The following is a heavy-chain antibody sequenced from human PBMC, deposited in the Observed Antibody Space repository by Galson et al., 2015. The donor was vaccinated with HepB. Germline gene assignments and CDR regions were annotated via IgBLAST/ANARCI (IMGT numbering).Heavy chain of an antibody. CDR2: INTGNGNT. CDR3: ARKRWEYFDY. Sequence: GYIFTTYTIHWVRQATGHGLEWMGWINTGNGNTKYSQKFQGRVTISRDTSASTAYLELTSLRSEDTAVYYCARKRWEYFDYWGQGTRVTVYS. J-gene: IGHJ4*02. CDR1: GYIFTTYT. V-gene: IGHV1-3*04. D-gene: IGHD1-26*01.